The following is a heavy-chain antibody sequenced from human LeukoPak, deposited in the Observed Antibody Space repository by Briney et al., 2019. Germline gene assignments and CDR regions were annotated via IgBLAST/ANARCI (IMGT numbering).Heavy chain of an antibody. CDR1: GGTFSSYA. CDR2: IIPILGIA. D-gene: IGHD4-11*01. V-gene: IGHV1-69*04. CDR3: AKAGSNYYYYYGMDV. J-gene: IGHJ6*02. Sequence: SVKVSCKASGGTFSSYAISWVRQAPGQGPEWMGRIIPILGIANYAQKFQGRVTITADKSTSTAYMELSSLRSEDTAVYYCAKAGSNYYYYYGMDVWGQGTTVTVSS.